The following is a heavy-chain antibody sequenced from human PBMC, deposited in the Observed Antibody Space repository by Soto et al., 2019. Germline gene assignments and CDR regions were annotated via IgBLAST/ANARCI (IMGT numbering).Heavy chain of an antibody. V-gene: IGHV3-33*01. D-gene: IGHD2-2*01. Sequence: ESGGGVVQPGRSLRLSCAASGFTFSSYGMHWVRQAPGKGLEWVAVIWYDGSNKYYADSVKGRFTISRDNSKNTLYLQMNSLRAEDTAVYYCARDIVVVPAAIGRFDYYYGMDVWGQGTTVTVSS. CDR1: GFTFSSYG. J-gene: IGHJ6*02. CDR2: IWYDGSNK. CDR3: ARDIVVVPAAIGRFDYYYGMDV.